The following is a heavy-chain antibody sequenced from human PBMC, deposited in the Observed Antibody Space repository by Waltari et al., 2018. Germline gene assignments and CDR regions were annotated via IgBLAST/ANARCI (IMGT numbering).Heavy chain of an antibody. CDR2: ISWNSGSI. V-gene: IGHV3-9*03. J-gene: IGHJ3*02. CDR3: AKGGRYCSSTSCQDDAFDI. D-gene: IGHD2-2*01. Sequence: EVQLVESGGGLVQPGRSLRLSCAASGFTFDDYAMHWVRQAPGKGLEWVSGISWNSGSIGYADSVKGRFTISRDNAKNSLYLQMNSLRAEDMALYYCAKGGRYCSSTSCQDDAFDIWGQGTMVTVSS. CDR1: GFTFDDYA.